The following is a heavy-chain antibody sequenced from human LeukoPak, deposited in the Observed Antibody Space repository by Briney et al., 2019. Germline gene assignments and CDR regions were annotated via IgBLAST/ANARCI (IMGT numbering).Heavy chain of an antibody. CDR3: AKDLFGVTSYDY. V-gene: IGHV3-23*01. J-gene: IGHJ4*02. D-gene: IGHD4-17*01. CDR2: ISGSGGST. CDR1: GFTFSSYA. Sequence: PGGSLRLPCAASGFTFSSYAMSWVRQAPGKGLEWVSAISGSGGSTYYADSVKGRFTISRDNSKNTLYLQMNSLRAEDTAVYYCAKDLFGVTSYDYWGQGTLVTVSS.